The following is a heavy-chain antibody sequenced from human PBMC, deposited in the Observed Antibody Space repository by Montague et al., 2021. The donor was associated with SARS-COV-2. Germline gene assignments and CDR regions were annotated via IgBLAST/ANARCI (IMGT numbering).Heavy chain of an antibody. CDR3: ARGGSSVWGVTVSAELDY. D-gene: IGHD3-10*01. CDR1: GGSFSGYY. Sequence: SETLSLTCALYGGSFSGYYWSWIRQPPEKGLEWIGEINQSGRTNNNPSLKSRVIISVDTSKNQFSLKLSSVTAADTAVYYCARGGSSVWGVTVSAELDYWGQGILVIVSS. J-gene: IGHJ4*02. CDR2: INQSGRT. V-gene: IGHV4-34*01.